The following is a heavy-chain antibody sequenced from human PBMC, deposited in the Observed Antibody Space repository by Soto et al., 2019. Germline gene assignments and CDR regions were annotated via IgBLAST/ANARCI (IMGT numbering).Heavy chain of an antibody. V-gene: IGHV3-21*01. J-gene: IGHJ4*02. CDR3: ASLHDVGYSCY. Sequence: EVQLVESGGGRVKPGGSLRLSCAASGFTFSTYAMNWVRQAPGKGLEWVSSISSSSSYIYYADSVKGRFTISRDNAKNSLYLQMNSLRAEDTAVYYCASLHDVGYSCYWGQGTLVTVSS. CDR2: ISSSSSYI. D-gene: IGHD5-18*01. CDR1: GFTFSTYA.